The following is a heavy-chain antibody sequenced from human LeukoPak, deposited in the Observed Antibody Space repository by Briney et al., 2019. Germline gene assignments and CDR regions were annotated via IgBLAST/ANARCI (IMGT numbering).Heavy chain of an antibody. D-gene: IGHD3-3*01. CDR3: ARLTRFVSGVLNPLDS. CDR2: VYSSGYT. V-gene: IGHV4-59*08. J-gene: IGHJ4*02. CDR1: GGSIGNYC. Sequence: SETLSLTCTVSGGSIGNYCWSWIRQPPGKGLEWIGYVYSSGYTRHNPSLKSRVTISVDTSNNQSSLRLSSVTAADTAVYYCARLTRFVSGVLNPLDSWGQGTLVTVSS.